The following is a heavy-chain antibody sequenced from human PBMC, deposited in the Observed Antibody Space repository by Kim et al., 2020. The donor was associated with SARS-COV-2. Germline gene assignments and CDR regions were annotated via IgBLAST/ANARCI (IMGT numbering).Heavy chain of an antibody. V-gene: IGHV4-34*01. J-gene: IGHJ4*02. Sequence: SETLSLTCAVYGGSFSGYYWTWIRQPPGKGLEWVGEINHSGSTYYNPSLKSRVTISIDTSKNQFSLNLDSMTAADTAVYYCARGIQKIRYDYWGQGTLVTVSS. CDR3: ARGIQKIRYDY. CDR1: GGSFSGYY. CDR2: INHSGST.